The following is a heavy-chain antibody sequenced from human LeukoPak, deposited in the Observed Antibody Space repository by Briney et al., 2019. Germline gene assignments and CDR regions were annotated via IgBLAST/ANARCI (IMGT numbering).Heavy chain of an antibody. Sequence: PGGSLRLSCAASGFTFSSYAMSWVRQAPGKGLEWVSAISGSGGSTYYADSVKGRFTISRDNSKNTLYLQMNSLRAEDTAVYYCATDTSYSYGSNYWGQGTLVTVSS. CDR1: GFTFSSYA. D-gene: IGHD5-18*01. V-gene: IGHV3-23*01. J-gene: IGHJ4*02. CDR3: ATDTSYSYGSNY. CDR2: ISGSGGST.